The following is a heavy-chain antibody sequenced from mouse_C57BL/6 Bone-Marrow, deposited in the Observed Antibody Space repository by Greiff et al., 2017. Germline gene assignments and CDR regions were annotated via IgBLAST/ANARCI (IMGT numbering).Heavy chain of an antibody. CDR1: GFTFSSYA. V-gene: IGHV5-4*01. Sequence: DVMLVESGGGLVKPGGSLKLSCAASGFTFSSYAMSWVRQTPEKRLEWVATISDGGSYTYYPDNVQGRFTISRDNAKNNLYLQMSHLKSEDTAMYYCAREAYDYGAYWGQGTLVTVSA. D-gene: IGHD2-4*01. J-gene: IGHJ3*01. CDR3: AREAYDYGAY. CDR2: ISDGGSYT.